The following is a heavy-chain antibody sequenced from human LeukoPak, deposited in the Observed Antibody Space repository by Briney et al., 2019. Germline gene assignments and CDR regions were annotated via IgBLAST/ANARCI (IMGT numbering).Heavy chain of an antibody. CDR2: IWYDGSYK. CDR1: GFTFSSYD. Sequence: GGSLRLSCTASGFTFSSYDMHWVRQAPGKGLQWMAVIWYDGSYKYYADSVKGRFTISRDNSKNTPYLQMNSLRAEDTAVYYCARDRGIAVAGLDYWGQGTLVTVSS. CDR3: ARDRGIAVAGLDY. J-gene: IGHJ4*02. D-gene: IGHD6-19*01. V-gene: IGHV3-33*01.